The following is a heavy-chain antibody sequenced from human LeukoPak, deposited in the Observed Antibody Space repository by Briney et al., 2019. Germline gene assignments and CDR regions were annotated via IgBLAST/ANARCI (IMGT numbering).Heavy chain of an antibody. CDR2: FYSTGST. CDR1: GGSISSSLYY. Sequence: PSETLSLTCTVSGGSISSSLYYYGCIRQSPGKGLEWIGSFYSTGSTYYNPSLKSPVTISVDTSKNQFSLKLKSVTAADTSMYYCTRQLSWASDTGDSWGQGTLVTVSS. J-gene: IGHJ5*01. CDR3: TRQLSWASDTGDS. D-gene: IGHD6-13*01. V-gene: IGHV4-39*01.